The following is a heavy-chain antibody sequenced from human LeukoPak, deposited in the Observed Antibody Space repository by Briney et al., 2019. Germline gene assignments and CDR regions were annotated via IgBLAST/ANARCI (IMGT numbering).Heavy chain of an antibody. CDR2: ISSSGSTI. J-gene: IGHJ4*02. CDR3: ASTGDSSGWYYDY. Sequence: PGGSLRLSCAASGFTFSSYAMSWVRQAPGKGLEWVSYISSSGSTIYYADSVKGRFTISRDNAKNSLYLQMNSLRAEDTAVYYCASTGDSSGWYYDYWGQGTLVTVSS. D-gene: IGHD6-19*01. V-gene: IGHV3-48*04. CDR1: GFTFSSYA.